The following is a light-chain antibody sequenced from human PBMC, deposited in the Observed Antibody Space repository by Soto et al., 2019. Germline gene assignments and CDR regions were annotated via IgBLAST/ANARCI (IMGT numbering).Light chain of an antibody. V-gene: IGKV3-20*01. J-gene: IGKJ1*01. Sequence: EIVLTQSPVALSLSPGERATLSCRASQSVSSTLLTWYQQKPGQAPRLLIYGVSSRATGIPDRFSGSGSGKDFTLTISRLEPEAFAVYFCQHYGDSSWTFGQGTRVEIK. CDR3: QHYGDSSWT. CDR2: GVS. CDR1: QSVSSTL.